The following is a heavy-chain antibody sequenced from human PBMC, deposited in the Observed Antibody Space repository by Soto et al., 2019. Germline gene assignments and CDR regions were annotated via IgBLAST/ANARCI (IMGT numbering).Heavy chain of an antibody. CDR3: ARLAHGSAGGLFDY. D-gene: IGHD3-10*01. CDR1: GFSFSSFE. J-gene: IGHJ4*02. CDR2: ISGGGDTT. Sequence: EVQLVESGGGLVQPGGSLRLSCAASGFSFSSFEMSWVRQAPGKGLEWVSYISGGGDTTYYADSLKGRFTISRDSAKNSLFLQMNSLRAEDTAVYYCARLAHGSAGGLFDYWGQGTLLTVSS. V-gene: IGHV3-48*03.